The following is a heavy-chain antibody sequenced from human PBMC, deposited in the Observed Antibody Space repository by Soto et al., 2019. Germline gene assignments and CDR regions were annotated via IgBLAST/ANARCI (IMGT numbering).Heavy chain of an antibody. CDR1: GFTFSDYA. Sequence: EVQLLESGGDLVQPEGSLRLSCAASGFTFSDYAMTWVRQAPGKGLEWVSTINPSGGTTYVTDSVKGRFTISRDNSKTTLYLQMNSLTVEDTAVYYCARQRRGSSPYDAFDLWGQGTMVTVSS. CDR3: ARQRRGSSPYDAFDL. D-gene: IGHD6-13*01. CDR2: INPSGGTT. J-gene: IGHJ3*01. V-gene: IGHV3-23*01.